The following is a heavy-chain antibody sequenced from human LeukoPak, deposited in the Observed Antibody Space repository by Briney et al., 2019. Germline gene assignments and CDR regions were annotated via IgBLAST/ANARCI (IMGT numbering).Heavy chain of an antibody. CDR2: IRYDGSNK. D-gene: IGHD2-21*01. V-gene: IGHV3-30*02. CDR1: GFTFSSYG. Sequence: GGSLRLSCAASGFTFSSYGMHWVRQAPGKGLEWVAFIRYDGSNKYYADSVKGRFTISRDNSKNTLYLQMNSLRAEDTAVYYCAKDSLLSVGIPDYWGQGTLVTVSS. CDR3: AKDSLLSVGIPDY. J-gene: IGHJ4*02.